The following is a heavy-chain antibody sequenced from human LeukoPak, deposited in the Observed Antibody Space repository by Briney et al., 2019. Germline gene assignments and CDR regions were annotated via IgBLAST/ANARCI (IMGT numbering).Heavy chain of an antibody. CDR3: ARHRGDGSGSYYPPHYFDY. J-gene: IGHJ4*02. V-gene: IGHV4-39*01. Sequence: WIRQPPGKGLEWIGSIYYSGSTYYNPSLKSRVTISVDTSKNQFSLKLSSVTAADTAVYYCARHRGDGSGSYYPPHYFDYWGQGTLVTVSS. D-gene: IGHD3-10*01. CDR2: IYYSGST.